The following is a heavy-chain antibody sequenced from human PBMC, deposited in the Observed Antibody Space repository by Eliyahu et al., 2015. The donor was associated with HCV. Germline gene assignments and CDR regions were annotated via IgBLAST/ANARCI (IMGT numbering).Heavy chain of an antibody. V-gene: IGHV2-70*04. J-gene: IGHJ6*02. CDR2: IDWDDDK. D-gene: IGHD4-17*01. CDR1: GFSLNTRGMC. CDR3: ARMTGYYPNYYGLDV. Sequence: QVTLKESGPALVKRTQTLTLTCTFSGFSLNTRGMCVSWVRQPPGQALEWLAHIDWDDDKFYSTSLKTRLTISRDTSKNQVVLTMTNMDPVDTGTYYCARMTGYYPNYYGLDVWGQGTPVTVSS.